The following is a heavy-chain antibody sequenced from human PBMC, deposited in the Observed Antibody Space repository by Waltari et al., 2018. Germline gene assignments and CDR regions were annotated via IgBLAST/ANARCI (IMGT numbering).Heavy chain of an antibody. CDR1: GFTFSNFA. CDR3: AKSPYGDKTTFDY. V-gene: IGHV3-23*01. D-gene: IGHD4-17*01. Sequence: EVQLLESGGGLVQPGGSLRLSCAASGFTFSNFAMTWVRQAPGKGLEWSSTITGSANSKYHADSVKGRFTISRNNSKNTLYLQMNSLRADDAAIYYCAKSPYGDKTTFDYWGQGTLVTVSS. CDR2: ITGSANSK. J-gene: IGHJ4*02.